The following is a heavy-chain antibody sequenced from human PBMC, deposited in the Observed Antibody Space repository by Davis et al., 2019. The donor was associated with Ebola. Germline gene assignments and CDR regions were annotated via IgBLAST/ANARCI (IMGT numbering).Heavy chain of an antibody. CDR3: ARGLYDESSVGLDV. V-gene: IGHV3-9*01. CDR1: GFNFNDYA. D-gene: IGHD3-22*01. J-gene: IGHJ6*02. Sequence: GGSLRLSCAGSGFNFNDYAMHWVRQGLGKGLEWVSGISWNSGVIAYADSVKGRFTISRDNAKNTLYLQMNNLRAEDTAVYYCARGLYDESSVGLDVWGQGTTVTVSS. CDR2: ISWNSGVI.